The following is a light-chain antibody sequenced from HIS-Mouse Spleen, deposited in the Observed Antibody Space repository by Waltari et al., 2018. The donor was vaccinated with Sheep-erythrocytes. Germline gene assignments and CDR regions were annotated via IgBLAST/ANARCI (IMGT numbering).Light chain of an antibody. CDR1: SSDVGSYNL. CDR2: EGS. J-gene: IGLJ3*02. CDR3: CSYAGSSTWV. V-gene: IGLV2-23*01. Sequence: QSALTQPASVSGSPGQSITIPCTGTSSDVGSYNLVSWYQQHPGKAPKPMSYEGSKRPSGVSIRFSGSKSGNTDSLTISGLQAEDEADYYCCSYAGSSTWVFGGGTKLTVL.